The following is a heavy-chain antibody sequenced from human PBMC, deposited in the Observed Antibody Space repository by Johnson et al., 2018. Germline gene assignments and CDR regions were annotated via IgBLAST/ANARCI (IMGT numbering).Heavy chain of an antibody. D-gene: IGHD1-26*01. V-gene: IGHV3-23*01. CDR3: AKDRSRIVGAPDFQY. CDR1: GFTFHDYT. J-gene: IGHJ1*01. CDR2: ISGGGGST. Sequence: EVQLLESGGVVVQPGGSLRLSCAASGFTFHDYTMHWVRLPPGKGLEWVSAISGGGGSTYYADSVKGRFTISRDNSKNTLYLQMNSLRAEDTAVYYCAKDRSRIVGAPDFQYWGQGTLVTVSS.